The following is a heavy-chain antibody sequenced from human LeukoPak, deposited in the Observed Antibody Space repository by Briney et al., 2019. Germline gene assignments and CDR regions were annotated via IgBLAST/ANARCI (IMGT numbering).Heavy chain of an antibody. CDR2: IYSGGST. D-gene: IGHD1-26*01. CDR1: GFTVSSNY. V-gene: IGHV3-53*01. CDR3: ASKAPHSGSFDY. J-gene: IGHJ4*02. Sequence: GGSLRLSCAASGFTVSSNYMSWVRQAPGKGLEWVSVIYSGGSTYYADSVKGRFTISRDNSKNTLYLQMNSLRAEDAAVYYCASKAPHSGSFDYWGQGTLVTVSS.